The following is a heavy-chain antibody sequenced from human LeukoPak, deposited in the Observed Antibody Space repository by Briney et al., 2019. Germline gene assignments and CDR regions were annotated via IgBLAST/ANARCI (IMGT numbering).Heavy chain of an antibody. J-gene: IGHJ4*02. CDR3: ARCSDSGAYYSIDY. D-gene: IGHD3-22*01. CDR2: IYYSGGT. V-gene: IGHV4-31*03. Sequence: SETLSLTCTVSGGSISSGGYYWSWIRQYPGKGLEWIGYIYYSGGTYSNPSLKSRLTISVDTSKNQFSLNLNSVTAADTAVYYCARCSDSGAYYSIDYWGQGTLVTVSS. CDR1: GGSISSGGYY.